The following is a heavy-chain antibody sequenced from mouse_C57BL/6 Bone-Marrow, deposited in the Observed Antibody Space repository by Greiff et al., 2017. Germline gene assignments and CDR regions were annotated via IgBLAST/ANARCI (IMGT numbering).Heavy chain of an antibody. CDR1: GYTFTSYW. CDR2: IDPSDSYT. V-gene: IGHV1-50*01. Sequence: QVQLQQPGAELVKPGASVKLSCKASGYTFTSYWMQWVKQRPGQGLEWIGEIDPSDSYTNYNQKFKGKATLTVDTSSSTAYMQLSSLTAEDSAVYYSASGYYGIAMDYWGQGTSVTVSS. CDR3: ASGYYGIAMDY. J-gene: IGHJ4*01. D-gene: IGHD2-3*01.